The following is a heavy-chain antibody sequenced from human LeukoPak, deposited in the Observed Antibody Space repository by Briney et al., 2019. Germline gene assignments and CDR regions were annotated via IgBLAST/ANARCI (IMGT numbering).Heavy chain of an antibody. V-gene: IGHV1-69*02. CDR3: ATPFGIITGGHFDY. Sequence: SVKVSCKASGGTSSSYTISWVRQAPGQGLEWMGRIIPILGIANYAQKFQGRVTITADKSTSTAYMELSSLRSEDTAVYYCATPFGIITGGHFDYWGQGTLVTVSS. D-gene: IGHD1-1*01. CDR2: IIPILGIA. J-gene: IGHJ4*02. CDR1: GGTSSSYT.